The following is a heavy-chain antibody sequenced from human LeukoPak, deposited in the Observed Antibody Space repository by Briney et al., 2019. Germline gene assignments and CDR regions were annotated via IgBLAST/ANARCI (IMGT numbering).Heavy chain of an antibody. CDR3: ASARYYYGSGSSPGGYYYGMDV. V-gene: IGHV1-8*01. D-gene: IGHD3-10*01. Sequence: ASVKVSCKASGYTFTSYDINWVRQATGQGLEWMGWMNPNSGNTGYAQKFQGRVTMTRNTSKSTAYMELSSLRSEDTAVYYCASARYYYGSGSSPGGYYYGMDVWGQGTTVTVSS. CDR1: GYTFTSYD. J-gene: IGHJ6*02. CDR2: MNPNSGNT.